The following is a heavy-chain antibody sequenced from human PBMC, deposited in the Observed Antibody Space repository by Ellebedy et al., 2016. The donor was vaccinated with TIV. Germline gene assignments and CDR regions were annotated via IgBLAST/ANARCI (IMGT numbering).Heavy chain of an antibody. D-gene: IGHD2-21*02. Sequence: GESLKISCAASGFTFDDYTMHWVRQAPGKGLEWVSLISWDGGSTYYADSVKGRFRISRDNAKNSLQLQMNDLREQDTASYYCVKEMGPGGGSYPLDFDYWGRGTLVIVSS. CDR2: ISWDGGST. V-gene: IGHV3-43*01. CDR1: GFTFDDYT. J-gene: IGHJ4*02. CDR3: VKEMGPGGGSYPLDFDY.